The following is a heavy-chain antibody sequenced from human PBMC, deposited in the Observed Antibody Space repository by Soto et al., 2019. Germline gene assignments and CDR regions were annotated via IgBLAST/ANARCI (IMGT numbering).Heavy chain of an antibody. CDR2: VYHNGIM. CDR3: AALWFGEFAFNY. J-gene: IGHJ4*01. V-gene: IGHV4-38-2*02. CDR1: GYSIRSGYY. D-gene: IGHD3-10*01. Sequence: SETLSLTCSVSGYSIRSGYYWGWVRQAPGKGLEWLGSVYHNGIMFHNPSFQSRVTISVDTSKNQFSLNLRSVTAAVTAVYYCAALWFGEFAFNYWGHGILVTVSS.